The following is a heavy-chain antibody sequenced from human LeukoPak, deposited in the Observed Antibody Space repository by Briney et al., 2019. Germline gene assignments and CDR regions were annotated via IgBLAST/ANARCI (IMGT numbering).Heavy chain of an antibody. J-gene: IGHJ4*02. CDR3: AKYYYDSSGYYIFFDY. D-gene: IGHD3-22*01. CDR2: ISGSGGST. Sequence: GGSLRLSCAASGFTFSSYAMSWVRQAPGKGLEWVSAISGSGGSTYYADSVKGRFTISRDNSKNTLYLQMNSLRAEDTAVYYCAKYYYDSSGYYIFFDYWGQGTLVTVFS. V-gene: IGHV3-23*01. CDR1: GFTFSSYA.